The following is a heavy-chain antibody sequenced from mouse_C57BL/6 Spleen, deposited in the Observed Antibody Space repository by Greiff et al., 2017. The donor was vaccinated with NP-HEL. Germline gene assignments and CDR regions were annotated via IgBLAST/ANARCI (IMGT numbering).Heavy chain of an antibody. CDR2: IYPGDGDT. V-gene: IGHV1-82*01. CDR3: ARTGNYVRAMDY. D-gene: IGHD2-1*01. Sequence: VQLQQSGPELVKPGASVKISCKASGYAFSSSWMNWVKQRPGKGLEWIGRIYPGDGDTNYNGKFKGKATLTADKSSSTAYMQLSSLTSEDSAVYFCARTGNYVRAMDYWGQGTSVTVSS. CDR1: GYAFSSSW. J-gene: IGHJ4*01.